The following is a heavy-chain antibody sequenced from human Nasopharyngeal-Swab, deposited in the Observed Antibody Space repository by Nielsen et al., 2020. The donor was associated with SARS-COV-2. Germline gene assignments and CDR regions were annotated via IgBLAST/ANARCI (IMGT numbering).Heavy chain of an antibody. J-gene: IGHJ5*02. Sequence: GESLKISCAASGFTFSSFWMHRVRQVPGEGLVWVSRIDTDGSVTNYADSVKGRFTISRDNAKNTLYLQMNSLRAEDTAVYYCGRDLGGYGGSWGQGALVIVSP. CDR2: IDTDGSVT. CDR1: GFTFSSFW. CDR3: GRDLGGYGGS. V-gene: IGHV3-74*01. D-gene: IGHD5-12*01.